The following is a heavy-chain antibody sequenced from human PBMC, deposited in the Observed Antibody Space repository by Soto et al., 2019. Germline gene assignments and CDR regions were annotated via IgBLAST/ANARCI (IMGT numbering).Heavy chain of an antibody. Sequence: SVKGSCKASGCTFSSYPISWGRQAPGQGREWMGGVIPILGTANYAQKFQGRVTIRADKGTGTANMERSSLRSEDTAVYYCARDPTPTALWGQGTLVTVSS. CDR1: GCTFSSYP. CDR2: VIPILGTA. V-gene: IGHV1-69*06. CDR3: ARDPTPTAL. J-gene: IGHJ4*02. D-gene: IGHD4-17*01.